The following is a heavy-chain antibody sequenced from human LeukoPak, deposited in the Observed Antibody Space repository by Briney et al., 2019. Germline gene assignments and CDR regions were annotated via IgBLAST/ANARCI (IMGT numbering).Heavy chain of an antibody. V-gene: IGHV3-21*01. CDR3: ARAPTVPATMFISKYYYYYYMDV. CDR1: GFTFSSYS. CDR2: ISSSSSYI. D-gene: IGHD2-2*01. J-gene: IGHJ6*03. Sequence: GGSLRLSCAASGFTFSSYSMNWVRQAPGKGLEWVSSISSSSSYIYYADSVKGRFTISRDNAKNSLYLQMNSLRAEDTAVYYCARAPTVPATMFISKYYYYYYMDVWGKGTTVTVSS.